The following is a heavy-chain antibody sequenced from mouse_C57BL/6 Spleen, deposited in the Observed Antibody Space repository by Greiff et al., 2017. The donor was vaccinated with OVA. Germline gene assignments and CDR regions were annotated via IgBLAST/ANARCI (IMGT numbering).Heavy chain of an antibody. D-gene: IGHD1-2*01. Sequence: QVQLQQSGAELVKPGASVKISCKASGYAFSSYWMNWVKQRPGTGLEWIGQIYPGDGDTNYNGKFKGKATLTADKSSSTAYMQLSSLTSEDSAVYFCARPPSHYGPYFDYWGQGTTRTVSS. CDR1: GYAFSSYW. CDR3: ARPPSHYGPYFDY. J-gene: IGHJ2*01. CDR2: IYPGDGDT. V-gene: IGHV1-80*01.